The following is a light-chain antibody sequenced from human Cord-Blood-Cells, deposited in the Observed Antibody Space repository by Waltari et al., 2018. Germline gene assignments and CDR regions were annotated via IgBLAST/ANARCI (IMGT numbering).Light chain of an antibody. CDR3: QQRSNWPPALT. Sequence: EIVLPQSPATLSLSPGERTTLSCRASQSVSSYLAWYQQKPVQAPRLLIYDASNRATGIPARFSGSGSGTDFTLTISSLEPEDFAVYYCQQRSNWPPALTFGGGTKVEIK. CDR2: DAS. V-gene: IGKV3-11*01. J-gene: IGKJ4*01. CDR1: QSVSSY.